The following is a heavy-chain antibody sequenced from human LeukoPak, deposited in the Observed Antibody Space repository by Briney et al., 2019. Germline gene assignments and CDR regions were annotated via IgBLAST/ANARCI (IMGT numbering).Heavy chain of an antibody. CDR3: ARHTPTPAYCGGDCLADDAFDI. J-gene: IGHJ3*02. CDR1: GFTVSSNY. V-gene: IGHV3-53*01. CDR2: IYSGGST. D-gene: IGHD2-21*02. Sequence: QSGGSLRLSCAASGFTVSSNYMSWVRQAPGKGLEWVSVIYSGGSTYYADSVKGRFTISRDNSKNTLYLQMNSLRAEDTAVYYCARHTPTPAYCGGDCLADDAFDIWGQGTMVTVSS.